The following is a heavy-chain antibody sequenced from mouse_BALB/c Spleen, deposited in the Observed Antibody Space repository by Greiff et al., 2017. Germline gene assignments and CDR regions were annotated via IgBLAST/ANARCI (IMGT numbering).Heavy chain of an antibody. CDR2: ISSGGGST. CDR1: GFAFSSYD. J-gene: IGHJ3*01. D-gene: IGHD2-1*01. CDR3: ARHWVYGNFAY. V-gene: IGHV5-12-1*01. Sequence: EVMLVESGGGLVKPGGSLKLSCAASGFAFSSYDMSWVRQTPEKRLEWVAYISSGGGSTYYPDTVKGRFTISRDNAKNTLYLQMSSLKSEDTAMYYCARHWVYGNFAYWGQGTLVTVSA.